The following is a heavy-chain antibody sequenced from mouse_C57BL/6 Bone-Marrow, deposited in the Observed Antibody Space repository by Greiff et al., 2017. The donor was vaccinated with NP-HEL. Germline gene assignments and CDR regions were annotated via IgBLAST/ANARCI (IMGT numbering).Heavy chain of an antibody. Sequence: VKLMESGAELARPGASVKLSCKASGYTFTSYGISWVKQRTGQGLEWIGEIYPRSGNTYYNEKFKGKATLTADKSSSTAYMALRSLTSEDSAVYFCATQAYYSNYGFAYWGQGTLVTVSA. CDR3: ATQAYYSNYGFAY. CDR2: IYPRSGNT. CDR1: GYTFTSYG. V-gene: IGHV1-81*01. J-gene: IGHJ3*01. D-gene: IGHD2-5*01.